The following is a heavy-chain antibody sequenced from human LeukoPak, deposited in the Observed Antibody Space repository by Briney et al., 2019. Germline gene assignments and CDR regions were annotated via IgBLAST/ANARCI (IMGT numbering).Heavy chain of an antibody. J-gene: IGHJ4*02. CDR3: ARSASSSGRYEDY. Sequence: GDSLMISCKAAGYSFTTYWIVWLRQMPGESLVWLGTIYADDSDSRYSPPFHSQVTISADRSINPAYRQWSSLKASDTAIYYCARSASSSGRYEDYWGQGTLVTVSS. D-gene: IGHD6-25*01. CDR2: IYADDSDS. CDR1: GYSFTTYW. V-gene: IGHV5-51*01.